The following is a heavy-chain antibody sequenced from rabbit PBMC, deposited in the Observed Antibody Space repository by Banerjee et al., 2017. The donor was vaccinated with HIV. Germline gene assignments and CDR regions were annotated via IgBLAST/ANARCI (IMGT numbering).Heavy chain of an antibody. V-gene: IGHV1S40*01. Sequence: QSLEESGGDLVKPGASLTLTCTASGFTLSSYYMCWVRQAPGKGLEWIACIGAASTYYATWAKGRFTVSKTSSTTVTLQMTSLTAADTATYFCARDYGKSSGYYFGLWGPGTLVTVS. CDR2: IGAAST. D-gene: IGHD1-1*01. CDR1: GFTLSSYY. CDR3: ARDYGKSSGYYFGL. J-gene: IGHJ4*01.